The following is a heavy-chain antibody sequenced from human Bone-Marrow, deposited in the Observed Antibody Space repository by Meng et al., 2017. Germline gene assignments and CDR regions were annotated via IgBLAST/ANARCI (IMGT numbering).Heavy chain of an antibody. CDR2: IYHSGST. CDR3: ARVRVEYWYFDL. Sequence: VQLQESGPGLVKPSGTLSLTWPVSGGSLSSSNWWSWVRQPPGKGLEWIGEIYHSGSTNYNPSLKSRVTISVDKSKNQFSLKLSSVTAADTAVCYCARVRVEYWYFDLRGRGTLVTVSS. V-gene: IGHV4-4*02. J-gene: IGHJ2*01. CDR1: GGSLSSSNW.